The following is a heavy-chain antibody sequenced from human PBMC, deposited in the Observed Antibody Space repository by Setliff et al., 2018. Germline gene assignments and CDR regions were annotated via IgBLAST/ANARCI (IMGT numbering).Heavy chain of an antibody. D-gene: IGHD3-3*01. J-gene: IGHJ4*02. V-gene: IGHV3-23*01. CDR3: ARAFYYDFWTFDY. CDR1: GSTFSSYA. CDR2: ISGSGGST. Sequence: GGSLRLSCAASGSTFSSYAMSWVRQAPGKGLEWVSAISGSGGSTYYADSVKGRFTISRDNSKNTLSLQMNSLRAEDTAVYYCARAFYYDFWTFDYWGQGTLVTVSS.